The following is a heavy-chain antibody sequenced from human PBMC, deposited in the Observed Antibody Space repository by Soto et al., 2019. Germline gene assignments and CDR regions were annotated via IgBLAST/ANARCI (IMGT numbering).Heavy chain of an antibody. V-gene: IGHV4-34*01. CDR1: GGSFSGYY. CDR2: INHSGST. D-gene: IGHD3-22*01. Sequence: SETLSLTCAVYGGSFSGYYWSWIRQPPGKGLEWIGEINHSGSTNYNPSLKSRVTISVDTSKNQFSLKLSSVTAADTAVHYCAHPSGYYPGYFQHWGQGTLVTVSS. CDR3: AHPSGYYPGYFQH. J-gene: IGHJ1*01.